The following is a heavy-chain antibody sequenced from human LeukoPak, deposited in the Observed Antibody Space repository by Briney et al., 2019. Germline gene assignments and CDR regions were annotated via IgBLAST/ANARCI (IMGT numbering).Heavy chain of an antibody. CDR3: ARGVVTATQHDAFDI. CDR1: GYTFTSYY. Sequence: GASVKVSCKASGYTFTSYYMHWVRQAPGQGLEWMGIINPSDGSTSYAQKFQGRVTMTRDTSTSTVYMELSSLRSEDTAVYYCARGVVTATQHDAFDIWGQGTMVTVSS. J-gene: IGHJ3*02. D-gene: IGHD2-21*02. CDR2: INPSDGST. V-gene: IGHV1-46*01.